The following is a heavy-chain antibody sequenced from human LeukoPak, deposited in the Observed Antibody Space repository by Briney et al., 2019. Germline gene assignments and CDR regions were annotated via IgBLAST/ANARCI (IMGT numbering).Heavy chain of an antibody. CDR3: ARDLGTWFDP. V-gene: IGHV3-7*01. J-gene: IGHJ5*02. CDR1: GFSFINYW. D-gene: IGHD3/OR15-3a*01. Sequence: GGSLRLSCAASGFSFINYWMSWVRQAPGKGLEWGANIKVDGSEKYYVDSVKGRFTISRDNAKNSLYLQMNSLRADDTAVYYCARDLGTWFDPWGQGTLVTVSS. CDR2: IKVDGSEK.